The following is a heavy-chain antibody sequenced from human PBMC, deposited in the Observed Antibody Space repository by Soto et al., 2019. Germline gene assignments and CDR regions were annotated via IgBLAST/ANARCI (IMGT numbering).Heavy chain of an antibody. J-gene: IGHJ4*02. CDR1: GFTFTSSA. CDR3: AAQKFDWLLSRPPKY. Sequence: SVKVSCKASGFTFTSSAMQWVRQARGQRLEWIGWIVVGSGNTNYAQKFQERVTITRDMSTSTAYMELSSLRSEDTAVYYCAAQKFDWLLSRPPKYWGQGTLVTVSS. CDR2: IVVGSGNT. V-gene: IGHV1-58*02. D-gene: IGHD3-9*01.